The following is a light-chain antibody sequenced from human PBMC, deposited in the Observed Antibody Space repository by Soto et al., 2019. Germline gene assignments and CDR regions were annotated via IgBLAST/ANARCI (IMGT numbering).Light chain of an antibody. Sequence: EIVLTQSPGTLSLSPGERATLSCRASQSVSSSYLAWYQQKPGQAPRLLIYGASSRATGIPNRFSCSGSGTDFTLTISRLEPEDFAEYYCQQYGSSPYTFGQGTKLEIK. V-gene: IGKV3-20*01. J-gene: IGKJ2*01. CDR3: QQYGSSPYT. CDR2: GAS. CDR1: QSVSSSY.